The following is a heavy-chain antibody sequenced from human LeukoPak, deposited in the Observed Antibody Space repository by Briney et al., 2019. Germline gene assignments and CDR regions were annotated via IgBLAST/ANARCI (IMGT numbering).Heavy chain of an antibody. Sequence: GGSLRLSCAVSGFTFSDHYMDWVRQAPGKGLEWVGRIRNRANSYTTEYVASVKGRFTISRDDSKNSLYLQMNSLKTEDTAVYYCASREVVVHDAFDIWGQGTMVTVSS. CDR3: ASREVVVHDAFDI. D-gene: IGHD3-22*01. CDR1: GFTFSDHY. J-gene: IGHJ3*02. V-gene: IGHV3-72*01. CDR2: IRNRANSYTT.